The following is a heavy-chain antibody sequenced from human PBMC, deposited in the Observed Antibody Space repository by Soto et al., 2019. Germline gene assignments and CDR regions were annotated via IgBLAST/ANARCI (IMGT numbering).Heavy chain of an antibody. CDR2: IIPIFGTA. J-gene: IGHJ4*02. CDR1: GGTFSSYA. Sequence: GPSVKVSCKASGGTFSSYAISWVRQAPGQGLEWMGGIIPIFGTANYAQKFQGRVTITADESTSTAYMELSSLRSEDTAVYYCARGPRFLEWYTRYYFDYWGQGTLVTVSS. CDR3: ARGPRFLEWYTRYYFDY. V-gene: IGHV1-69*13. D-gene: IGHD3-3*01.